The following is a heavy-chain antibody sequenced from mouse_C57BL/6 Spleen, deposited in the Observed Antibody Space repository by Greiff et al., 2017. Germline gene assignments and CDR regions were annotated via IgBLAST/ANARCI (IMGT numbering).Heavy chain of an antibody. Sequence: QVQLQQPGAELVKPGASVKLSCKASGYTFTSYWMHWVKQRPGQGLEWIGMIHPNSGSTNYNEKFKSKATLTVDKSSSTAYMQLSSLTSEDSAVYYCARYYYGLEEELYFDCWGQGTTLTVSS. CDR3: ARYYYGLEEELYFDC. CDR2: IHPNSGST. D-gene: IGHD1-1*01. CDR1: GYTFTSYW. V-gene: IGHV1-64*01. J-gene: IGHJ2*01.